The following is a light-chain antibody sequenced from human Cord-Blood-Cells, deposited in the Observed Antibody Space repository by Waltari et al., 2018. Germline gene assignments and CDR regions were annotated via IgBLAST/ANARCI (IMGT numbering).Light chain of an antibody. CDR1: QDIRNY. V-gene: IGKV1-33*01. Sequence: IQMTHSPSSLSASVGDRVPITCQASQDIRNYLNWYQQKPGKAPKLLIYDASNLETGVPSRFSGSGSGTDFTFTISSLQPEDIATYYCQQYDNLLTFGQGTRLEIK. J-gene: IGKJ5*01. CDR3: QQYDNLLT. CDR2: DAS.